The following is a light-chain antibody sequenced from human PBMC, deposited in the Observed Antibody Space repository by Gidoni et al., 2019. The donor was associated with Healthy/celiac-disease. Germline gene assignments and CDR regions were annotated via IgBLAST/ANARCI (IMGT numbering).Light chain of an antibody. CDR2: AAS. CDR1: QSISSY. Sequence: DIQMTQSPSSLSASVEDRVTITCRAIQSISSYLNWYQQKPGKAPKLLIYAASSLQSGVPSRFSCSGSGTDFTPIISSLQPEDFATYYCQQRYSTPPITFGQGTRLEIK. V-gene: IGKV1-39*01. J-gene: IGKJ5*01. CDR3: QQRYSTPPIT.